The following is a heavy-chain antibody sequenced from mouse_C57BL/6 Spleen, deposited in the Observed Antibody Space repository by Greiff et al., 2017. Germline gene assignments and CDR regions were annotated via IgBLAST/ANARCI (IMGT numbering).Heavy chain of an antibody. CDR1: GFTFSSYA. V-gene: IGHV5-4*01. Sequence: EVQRVESGGGLVKPGGSLKLSCAASGFTFSSYAMSWVRQTPEQRLEWVATISDGGSYTYYPDNVKGRFTISRDNAKNNLYLQMSHLKSEDTAMYYCARDESNSWFAYWGQGTLVTVSA. J-gene: IGHJ3*01. CDR2: ISDGGSYT. CDR3: ARDESNSWFAY. D-gene: IGHD2-5*01.